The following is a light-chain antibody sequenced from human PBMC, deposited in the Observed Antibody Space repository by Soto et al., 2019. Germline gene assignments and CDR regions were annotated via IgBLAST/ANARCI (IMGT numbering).Light chain of an antibody. CDR1: QSVSSTY. J-gene: IGKJ2*01. CDR3: QRYDISPFP. V-gene: IGKV3-20*01. Sequence: EIVLTQSPGTLSLSTGGRATLSCRDSQSVSSTYLAWYQQKPGQAPRHLIYGASSRATGIPDRFSGSGSGTDFTLTISRLEPEDFAVYYCQRYDISPFPFGQGTKLEIK. CDR2: GAS.